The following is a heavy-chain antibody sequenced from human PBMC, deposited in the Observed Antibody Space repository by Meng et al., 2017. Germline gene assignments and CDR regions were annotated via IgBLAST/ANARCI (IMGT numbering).Heavy chain of an antibody. Sequence: QGQVVQSGAGVKKPGSSVKVSWKASGGTFSRYAISWVRQAPGQGLEWMGGIIPIFGTANYAQKFQGRVTITADESTSTAYMELSSLRSEDTAVYYCASNDGTGDRTGGDYWGQGTLVTVSS. D-gene: IGHD7-27*01. CDR2: IIPIFGTA. CDR1: GGTFSRYA. J-gene: IGHJ4*02. CDR3: ASNDGTGDRTGGDY. V-gene: IGHV1-69*01.